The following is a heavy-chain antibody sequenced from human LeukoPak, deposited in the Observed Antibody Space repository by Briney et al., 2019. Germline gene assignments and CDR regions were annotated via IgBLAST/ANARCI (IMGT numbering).Heavy chain of an antibody. J-gene: IGHJ4*02. CDR3: ARSSPGYSGY. D-gene: IGHD1-26*01. CDR2: ISYDGSNK. CDR1: GFTFSSYA. V-gene: IGHV3-30-3*01. Sequence: PGGSLRLSCAASGFTFSSYAMDWVRQAPGKGLEWVAVISYDGSNKYYADSVKGRFTISRDNSKNTLYLQMNSLRAEDTAVYYCARSSPGYSGYWGQGTLVTVSS.